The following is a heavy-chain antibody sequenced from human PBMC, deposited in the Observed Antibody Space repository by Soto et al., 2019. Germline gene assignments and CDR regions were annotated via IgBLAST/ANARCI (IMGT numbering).Heavy chain of an antibody. D-gene: IGHD3-16*02. J-gene: IGHJ4*02. CDR2: IYPGDSDT. V-gene: IGHV5-51*01. Sequence: EVQLVQSGAEMKKPGESLKISCKASGYTFISYWIAWVRQKPGKGLEWMGMIYPGDSDTRYSPSFQGQVTISADKSINTAYLQWSSLEASDTAVYYCARIIAASGPGFDYWGQGTLVAVSS. CDR3: ARIIAASGPGFDY. CDR1: GYTFISYW.